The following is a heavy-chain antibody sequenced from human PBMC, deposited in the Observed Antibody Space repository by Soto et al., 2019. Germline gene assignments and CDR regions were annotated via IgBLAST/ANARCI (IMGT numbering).Heavy chain of an antibody. CDR2: ISYSGST. CDR3: ARDKNWYDDYADRCFDP. V-gene: IGHV4-59*01. CDR1: GGSISGYY. D-gene: IGHD4-17*01. Sequence: QVQLQESGPGLVKPSETLSLTCTVSGGSISGYYWSWIRQPPGKGLEWIGYISYSGSTNYNPSLESRVTISVDTSKNQCSLRLSSVTAADTAVYYCARDKNWYDDYADRCFDPWGQGTLVTVSS. J-gene: IGHJ5*02.